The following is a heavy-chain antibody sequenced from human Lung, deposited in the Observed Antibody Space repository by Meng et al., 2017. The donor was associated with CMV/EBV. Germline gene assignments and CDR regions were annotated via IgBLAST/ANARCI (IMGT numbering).Heavy chain of an antibody. Sequence: GGSXRLXCAASGFTFSSYSMNWVRQAPGKGLEWVSSIRSSSSYIYYADSVKGRFTISRDNAKNSLYLQMNSLRAEDTAVYYCARDYLIVGILEWLPFQRPSSNYYYYYGMDVXGQGXTVTVSS. J-gene: IGHJ6*02. CDR3: ARDYLIVGILEWLPFQRPSSNYYYYYGMDV. CDR1: GFTFSSYS. CDR2: IRSSSSYI. V-gene: IGHV3-21*01. D-gene: IGHD3-3*01.